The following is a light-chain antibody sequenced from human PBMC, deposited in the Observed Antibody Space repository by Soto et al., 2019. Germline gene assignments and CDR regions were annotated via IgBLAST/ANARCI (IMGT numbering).Light chain of an antibody. V-gene: IGKV1D-13*01. J-gene: IGKJ1*01. CDR1: QGIDTS. CDR2: DAS. CDR3: QQYENYWT. Sequence: AILLTQSPSSLSASVGDRVTITCRASQGIDTSLAWYQRKPGKAPKLLIYDASNLDSGVPSRFSGSGSGTEFSLTISNLQPDDCATYYCQQYENYWTFGQGTKVDIK.